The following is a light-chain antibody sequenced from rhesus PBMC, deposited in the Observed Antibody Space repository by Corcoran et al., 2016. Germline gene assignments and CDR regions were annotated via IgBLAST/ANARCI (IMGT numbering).Light chain of an antibody. CDR1: RDIISW. CDR3: QHYGSRPLYS. V-gene: IGKV1-22*01. J-gene: IGKJ2*01. Sequence: DIQMTQSPSSLSASVGDTVTITCRASRDIISWLAWYQQKPGKAPKRLIYTASNLQSGVPSRFSGSGSGPDFTLTISSLQSEDFATYYCQHYGSRPLYSFGQGTKVEI. CDR2: TAS.